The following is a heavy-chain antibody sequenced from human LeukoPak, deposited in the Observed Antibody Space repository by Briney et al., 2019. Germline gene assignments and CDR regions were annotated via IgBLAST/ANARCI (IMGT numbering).Heavy chain of an antibody. Sequence: SVKVSCKASGGTFSSYTITWVRQAPGQGLEWMGGIIPIFGTANYAQKFQGRVTMTADESTSTAYMELSSLRSEDTAVYYCARVNCGGDCYSDRGAFDIWGQGTMVTVSS. CDR2: IIPIFGTA. CDR1: GGTFSSYT. CDR3: ARVNCGGDCYSDRGAFDI. J-gene: IGHJ3*02. D-gene: IGHD2-21*02. V-gene: IGHV1-69*13.